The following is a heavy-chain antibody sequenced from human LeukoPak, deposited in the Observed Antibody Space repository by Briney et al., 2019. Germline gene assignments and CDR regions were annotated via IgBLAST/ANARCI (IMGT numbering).Heavy chain of an antibody. CDR1: GFTFSSYE. D-gene: IGHD3-10*02. CDR3: AELGITMIGGV. Sequence: GGSLRLSCTASGFTFSSYEMNWVRQAPGKGLEWVSYISSSGSTIYYADSVKGRFTISRDNAKNSLYLQTNSLRAEDTAVYYCAELGITMIGGVWGKGTTVTISS. V-gene: IGHV3-48*03. J-gene: IGHJ6*04. CDR2: ISSSGSTI.